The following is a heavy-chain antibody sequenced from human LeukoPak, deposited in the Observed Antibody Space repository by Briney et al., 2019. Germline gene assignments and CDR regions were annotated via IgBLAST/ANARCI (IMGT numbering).Heavy chain of an antibody. Sequence: GGSLRLSCAASGFSFSSNAMSWVRQAPGKGLEWVSGTGISGDNTYYADSVKGRFTIARDDSKNTLYLQMNNLRAEDTAVYYCAREIWATGIGWFDPWGQGTLVTVSS. CDR1: GFSFSSNA. V-gene: IGHV3-23*01. D-gene: IGHD3-9*01. CDR2: TGISGDNT. J-gene: IGHJ5*02. CDR3: AREIWATGIGWFDP.